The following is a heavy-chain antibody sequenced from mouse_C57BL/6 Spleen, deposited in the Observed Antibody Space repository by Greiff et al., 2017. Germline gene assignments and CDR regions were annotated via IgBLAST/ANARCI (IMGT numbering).Heavy chain of an antibody. D-gene: IGHD1-1*01. V-gene: IGHV1-81*01. CDR2: IYPRSGNT. CDR1: GYTFTSYG. CDR3: ARSSYYGSSLDY. Sequence: VQLQQSGAELARPGASVKLSCKASGYTFTSYGISWVKQRTGQGLEWIGEIYPRSGNTYYNEKFKGKATLTADKSSSTAYMELSSLTSEDSAVYFCARSSYYGSSLDYWGQGTTLTVSS. J-gene: IGHJ2*01.